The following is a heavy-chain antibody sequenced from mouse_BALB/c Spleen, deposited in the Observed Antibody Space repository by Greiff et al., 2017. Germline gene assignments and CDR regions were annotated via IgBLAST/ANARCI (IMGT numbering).Heavy chain of an antibody. CDR2: ISNGGGST. CDR1: GFTFSSYT. J-gene: IGHJ4*01. V-gene: IGHV5-12-2*01. D-gene: IGHD2-4*01. Sequence: EVQGVESGGGLVKPGGSLKLSCAASGFTFSSYTMSWVRQTPEKRLEWVAYISNGGGSTYYPDTVKGRFTISRDNAKNTLYLQMSSLKSEDTAMYYCARRMITTKGSAMDYWGQGTSVTVSS. CDR3: ARRMITTKGSAMDY.